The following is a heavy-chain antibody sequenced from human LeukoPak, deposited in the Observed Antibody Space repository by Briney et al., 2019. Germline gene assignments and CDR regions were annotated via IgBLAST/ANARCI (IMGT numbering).Heavy chain of an antibody. V-gene: IGHV3-48*03. CDR3: AKDLGRYRNNFFDY. Sequence: GGSLRLSCAASGFTFSSYEMNWVRQAPGKGLEWVSHIGSSGGTIYYADSVKGRFTISRDNAKNSLYLQMNSLRADDTAVYYCAKDLGRYRNNFFDYWGQGNLVTVSS. CDR1: GFTFSSYE. CDR2: IGSSGGTI. J-gene: IGHJ4*02. D-gene: IGHD1-26*01.